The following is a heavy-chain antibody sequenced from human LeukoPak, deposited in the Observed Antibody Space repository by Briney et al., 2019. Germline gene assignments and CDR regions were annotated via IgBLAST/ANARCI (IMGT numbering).Heavy chain of an antibody. CDR3: AKGGGSYPYYYGMDV. CDR1: GFTFRNAW. J-gene: IGHJ6*02. CDR2: ISGGGGST. V-gene: IGHV3-23*01. Sequence: GGSLRLSCAASGFTFRNAWMSWVRKPPGKGLEWVSVISGGGGSTYYADSVKGRFTISRDNSKNTLYLQMNSLRAEDTAVYYCAKGGGSYPYYYGMDVWGQGTTVTVSS. D-gene: IGHD1-26*01.